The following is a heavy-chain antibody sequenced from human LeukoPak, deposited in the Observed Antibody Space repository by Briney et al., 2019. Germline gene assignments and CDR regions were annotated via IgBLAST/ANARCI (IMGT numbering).Heavy chain of an antibody. CDR1: GYTLTELS. V-gene: IGHV1-24*01. J-gene: IGHJ5*02. D-gene: IGHD2-2*01. CDR3: VALGYQLLSTWFDP. CDR2: FDPEDGET. Sequence: ASVKVSCKVSGYTLTELSMHWVRQAPGKGLEWRGGFDPEDGETIYAQKFQGRVTMTEDTSTDTAYMELSSLRSEDTAVYYCVALGYQLLSTWFDPWGQGTLVTVSS.